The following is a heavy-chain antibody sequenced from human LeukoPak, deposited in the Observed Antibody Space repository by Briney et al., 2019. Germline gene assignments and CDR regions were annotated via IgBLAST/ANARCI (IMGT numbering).Heavy chain of an antibody. D-gene: IGHD1-26*01. J-gene: IGHJ5*01. CDR2: VNPNSGDT. V-gene: IGHV1-2*02. CDR1: GYTFTGYY. CDR3: ARASGSYWGFDS. Sequence: ASVKVSCKASGYTFTGYYLHWVRQAPGQGLEWMGCVNPNSGDTNYAQKFQGSVTMTRDTSISTVYMELSRLRSDDTAVYYWARASGSYWGFDSWGQGTLVTVSS.